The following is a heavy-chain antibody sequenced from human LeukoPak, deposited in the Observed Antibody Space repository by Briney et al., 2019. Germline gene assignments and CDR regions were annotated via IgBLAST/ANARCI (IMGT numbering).Heavy chain of an antibody. V-gene: IGHV3-30*18. J-gene: IGHJ4*01. CDR2: LSYDGSNI. CDR1: GFRFSSNW. D-gene: IGHD1-26*01. CDR3: AKAVGATKWSLPFDY. Sequence: GGPLSLSCEASGFRFSSNWLGWFRLVPGRGLEWVAVLSYDGSNIYYVDSVKGRFTISRDNSKNTLYLQMNSLRVEDTAVYYCAKAVGATKWSLPFDYWGQGTLVTVSS.